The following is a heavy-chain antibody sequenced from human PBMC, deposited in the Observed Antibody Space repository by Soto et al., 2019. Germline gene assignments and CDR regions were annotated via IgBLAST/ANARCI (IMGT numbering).Heavy chain of an antibody. D-gene: IGHD1-26*01. CDR2: IYYSGSA. Sequence: QVQLQESGPGLVKPSESLSLTCTVSGGSIGSYYWSWIRQSPGKGLEWIGYIYYSGSANYNPSLKSRVTISVDTSNNHYSLILSSVTSADTAVYYCARDGRYYGMDVWGQGTTVTGSS. V-gene: IGHV4-59*01. CDR1: GGSIGSYY. CDR3: ARDGRYYGMDV. J-gene: IGHJ6*02.